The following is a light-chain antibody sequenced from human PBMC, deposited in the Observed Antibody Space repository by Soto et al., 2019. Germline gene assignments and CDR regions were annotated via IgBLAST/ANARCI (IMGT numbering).Light chain of an antibody. CDR3: SSYTTSSTLV. V-gene: IGLV2-14*01. CDR2: DVS. Sequence: HSALTQPASVSGSPGQSITISCTGTSGDVGGYNYVSWYQQHPGKAPKLMIYDVSNRPSGVSNRFSGSKSGNTASLTISGLRAEDEADYYCSSYTTSSTLVFGGGTKLTVL. CDR1: SGDVGGYNY. J-gene: IGLJ2*01.